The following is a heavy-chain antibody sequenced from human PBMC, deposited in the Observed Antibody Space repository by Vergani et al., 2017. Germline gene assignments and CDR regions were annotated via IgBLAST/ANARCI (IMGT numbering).Heavy chain of an antibody. CDR1: GYSISSGYY. V-gene: IGHV4-38-2*02. Sequence: QVQLQESGPGLVKPSETLSLTCTVSGYSISSGYYWGWIRQPPGKGLEWIGRIYHSGSTYYNPSLKSRVTISVDTSKNQFSLKLSSVTAADTAVYYCASYSGGYVWGSYEAWFDPWGQGTLVTVSS. CDR2: IYHSGST. J-gene: IGHJ5*02. D-gene: IGHD3-16*01. CDR3: ASYSGGYVWGSYEAWFDP.